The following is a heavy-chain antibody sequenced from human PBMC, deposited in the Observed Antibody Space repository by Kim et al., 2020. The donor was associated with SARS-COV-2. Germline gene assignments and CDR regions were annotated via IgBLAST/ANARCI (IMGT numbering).Heavy chain of an antibody. J-gene: IGHJ4*02. V-gene: IGHV3-7*01. CDR1: GFTFSNYW. D-gene: IGHD1-26*01. CDR3: ATDSRIVGATGSNDY. CDR2: IKPDGNEK. Sequence: GGSLRLSCAASGFTFSNYWMSWVRQAPGKGLEWVANIKPDGNEKNSVDSMKGRFTISRDNAKNSLYLQMNSLRAEDTAVYYCATDSRIVGATGSNDYWGQGTLVTVSS.